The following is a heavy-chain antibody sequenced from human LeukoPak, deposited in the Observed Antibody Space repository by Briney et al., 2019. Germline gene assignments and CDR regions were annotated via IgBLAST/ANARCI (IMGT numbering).Heavy chain of an antibody. Sequence: PGGSLRLSCAASGFTLSAYAMHWVRQAPGKGLEWLAVIWYDGSNIYYADSVKGRFAISRDNSKNTLYLQMNSLRAEDTAVYYCARARNNYDSSSYSALDYWGQGTLVTVSS. J-gene: IGHJ4*02. CDR2: IWYDGSNI. CDR3: ARARNNYDSSSYSALDY. D-gene: IGHD3-22*01. V-gene: IGHV3-33*08. CDR1: GFTLSAYA.